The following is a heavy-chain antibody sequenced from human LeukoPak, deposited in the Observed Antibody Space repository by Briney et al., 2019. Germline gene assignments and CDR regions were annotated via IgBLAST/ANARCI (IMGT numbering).Heavy chain of an antibody. D-gene: IGHD5-24*01. CDR3: VKDWSVQKGWDAFDI. Sequence: GGSLRLSCAASGFTFSSYGMHWVRQAPGKGLEWVAVIWYDGSNKYYADSVKGRFTISRDNSKNTLYLQMNSLRAEDTAVYYCVKDWSVQKGWDAFDIWGQGTMVTVSS. V-gene: IGHV3-33*06. CDR1: GFTFSSYG. CDR2: IWYDGSNK. J-gene: IGHJ3*02.